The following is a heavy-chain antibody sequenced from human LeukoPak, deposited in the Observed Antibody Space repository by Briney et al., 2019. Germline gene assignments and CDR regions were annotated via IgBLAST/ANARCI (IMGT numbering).Heavy chain of an antibody. V-gene: IGHV3-53*01. CDR2: IYSGGST. CDR1: GFTVSSNY. Sequence: GGSLRLSCAASGFTVSSNYMSWVRQAPGKGLEWVSIIYSGGSTFYADSVKGRFTISRDNSKNTLYLQMNSLRAEDTAVYYCARGGSYLSAFVIWGQGTMVTVSS. J-gene: IGHJ3*02. CDR3: ARGGSYLSAFVI. D-gene: IGHD1-26*01.